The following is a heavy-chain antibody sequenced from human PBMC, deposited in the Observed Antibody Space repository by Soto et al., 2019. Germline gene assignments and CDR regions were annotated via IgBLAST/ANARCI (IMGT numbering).Heavy chain of an antibody. V-gene: IGHV3-23*01. D-gene: IGHD6-13*01. Sequence: PGGSLRLSCAASGFTFSNYAVTWVRQAPGKGLEWVSTISGSGGSTYYADSVKGRFTISRDNSKNTLYLQMNSLRAEDTAVYYCAKDQGSNWYEIDYWSQGTLVTVSS. J-gene: IGHJ4*02. CDR2: ISGSGGST. CDR1: GFTFSNYA. CDR3: AKDQGSNWYEIDY.